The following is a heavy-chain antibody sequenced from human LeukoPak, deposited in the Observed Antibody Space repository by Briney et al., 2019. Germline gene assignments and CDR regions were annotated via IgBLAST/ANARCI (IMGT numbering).Heavy chain of an antibody. Sequence: SETLSLTCTVSGGSISSYYWSWIRQPPGKGLEWIGYIYYSGSTKYNPSLKSRVTISLGTSKNQFSLKLSSVIAADTAVYYCARVPGDGYKGYAFDIWGQGTMVTVSS. J-gene: IGHJ3*02. V-gene: IGHV4-59*01. CDR3: ARVPGDGYKGYAFDI. CDR1: GGSISSYY. CDR2: IYYSGST. D-gene: IGHD5-24*01.